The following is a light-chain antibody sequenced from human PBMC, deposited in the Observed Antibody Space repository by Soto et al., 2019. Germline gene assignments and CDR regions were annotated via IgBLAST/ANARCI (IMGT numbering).Light chain of an antibody. CDR1: QSISSS. CDR3: QQYMSYS. Sequence: DIQITQSPSTLSGSVGDRVTITCRASQSISSSLAWYQKKPGKAPNLLIYRASSLQSGVPSRFSGSGSGTEFTLTISSLQPDDFATYYCQQYMSYSFGQGTTVDIK. V-gene: IGKV1-5*03. CDR2: RAS. J-gene: IGKJ1*01.